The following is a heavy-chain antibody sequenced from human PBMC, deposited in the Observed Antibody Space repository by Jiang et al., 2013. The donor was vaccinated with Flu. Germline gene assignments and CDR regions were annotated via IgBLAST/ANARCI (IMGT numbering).Heavy chain of an antibody. CDR1: GDSVKSDTSY. V-gene: IGHV4-30-4*01. Sequence: GPGLVKPSQALSLTCTVSGDSVKSDTSYWTWIRQSPGKGLEWIGYTHYSGSTYYNPSPNSRASISVDTSKARFSLILASVTAADTALYYCARGAYYYASGKFDSWGQGILVTVSS. J-gene: IGHJ4*02. D-gene: IGHD3-10*01. CDR2: THYSGST. CDR3: ARGAYYYASGKFDS.